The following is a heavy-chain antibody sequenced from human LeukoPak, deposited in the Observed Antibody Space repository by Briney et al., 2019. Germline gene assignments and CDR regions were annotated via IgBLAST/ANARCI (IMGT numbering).Heavy chain of an antibody. J-gene: IGHJ4*02. CDR3: ARESSTSQTNLFDY. D-gene: IGHD2-2*01. CDR2: IYYSGST. V-gene: IGHV4-39*07. Sequence: SETLSLTCTVSGGSISSSSYYWGWIRQPPGKGLEWIGSIYYSGSTYYNPSLKSRVTISVDTSKNQFSLKLSSVTAADTVIYYCARESSTSQTNLFDYWGQGTLVAVSS. CDR1: GGSISSSSYY.